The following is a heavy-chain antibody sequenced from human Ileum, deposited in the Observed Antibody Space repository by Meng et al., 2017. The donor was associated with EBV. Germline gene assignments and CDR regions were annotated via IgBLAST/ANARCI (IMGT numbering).Heavy chain of an antibody. V-gene: IGHV4-28*01. J-gene: IGHJ4*02. Sequence: QAQPQEAGPGPVKPSDTLSLTCAVSGYSISTTNWWGWIRQPPGKGLEWIGHIYYSGTTYNNPSLKSRVTMSIDPSKNQFSLKLSSVTAVDTAVYYCARNSESGSYIDYWGLGTLVTVSS. D-gene: IGHD1-26*01. CDR2: IYYSGTT. CDR1: GYSISTTNW. CDR3: ARNSESGSYIDY.